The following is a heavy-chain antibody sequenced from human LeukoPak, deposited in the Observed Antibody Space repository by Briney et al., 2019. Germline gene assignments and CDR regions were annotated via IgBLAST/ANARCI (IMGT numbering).Heavy chain of an antibody. J-gene: IGHJ4*02. CDR3: AKVSFMRGYSYVPEDY. V-gene: IGHV3-23*01. D-gene: IGHD5-18*01. CDR2: ISGGGGST. Sequence: PGASLRLSCAASGITFASCAMSWVRQAPGKGLQWVSAISGGGGSTYYADSVKGRFTISRDNSKNTLYLQMNSLRAEDTAVYYCAKVSFMRGYSYVPEDYWGQGTLVTVSS. CDR1: GITFASCA.